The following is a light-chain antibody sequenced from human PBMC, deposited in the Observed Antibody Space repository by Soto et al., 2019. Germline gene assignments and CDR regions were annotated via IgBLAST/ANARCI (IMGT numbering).Light chain of an antibody. Sequence: QSVLTQPPSASGTPGQRVTISCSGSISNIGSNFVNWYQQLPGTASKVVIYSNIQRPSGVPDRFSGSKSGTSASLAISGLQSEDEADYYCAAWDDSLNGRVFGGGTKVTVL. CDR2: SNI. J-gene: IGLJ2*01. CDR1: ISNIGSNF. V-gene: IGLV1-44*01. CDR3: AAWDDSLNGRV.